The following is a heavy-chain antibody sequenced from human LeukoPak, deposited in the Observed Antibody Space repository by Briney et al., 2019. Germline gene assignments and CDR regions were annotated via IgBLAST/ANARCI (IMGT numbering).Heavy chain of an antibody. CDR1: GFTVSSNY. V-gene: IGHV3-53*01. Sequence: GGSLRLSCAASGFTVSSNYMSWVRQAPGKGLEWVSVIYSGGSPYHADSVKGRFTISRNNSKNTLYLQMNSLRAEDTAVYYCARVGPLEDIVVVPAAQYMIDDAFDIWGQGTMVTVCS. CDR3: ARVGPLEDIVVVPAAQYMIDDAFDI. CDR2: IYSGGSP. J-gene: IGHJ3*02. D-gene: IGHD2-2*01.